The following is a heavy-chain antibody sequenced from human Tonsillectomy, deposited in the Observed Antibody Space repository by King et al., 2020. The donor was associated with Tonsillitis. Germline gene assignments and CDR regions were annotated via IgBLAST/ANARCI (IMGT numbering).Heavy chain of an antibody. CDR1: GFTFSSYT. V-gene: IGHV3-21*01. CDR3: ARDSSSCYSVRRWFDP. CDR2: ISSSSSYI. Sequence: VQLVESGGGLVKPGGSLRLSCAASGFTFSSYTMNWVRQAPGKGLQWVSSISSSSSYINYADSVKGRFTIYRDNDKNSLYLQMNSLRAEDTAVYYCARDSSSCYSVRRWFDPWGQGIHVTVSS. D-gene: IGHD2-15*01. J-gene: IGHJ5*02.